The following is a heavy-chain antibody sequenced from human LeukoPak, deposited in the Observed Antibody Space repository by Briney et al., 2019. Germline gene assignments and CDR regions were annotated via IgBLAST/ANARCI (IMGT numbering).Heavy chain of an antibody. CDR2: IYSGGST. Sequence: PSETLSLTCTVSGGSISSYYWSWVRQAPGKGLEWVSFIYSGGSTYYADSVKGRFTISRDNSKNTLYLQMNSLRAEDTAVYYCASDFGYWGQGTLVTVSS. CDR3: ASDFGY. J-gene: IGHJ4*02. CDR1: GGSISSYY. V-gene: IGHV3-53*01.